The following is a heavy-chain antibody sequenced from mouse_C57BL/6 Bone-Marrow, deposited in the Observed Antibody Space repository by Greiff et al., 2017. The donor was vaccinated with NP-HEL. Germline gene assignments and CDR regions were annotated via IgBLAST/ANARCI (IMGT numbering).Heavy chain of an antibody. CDR2: IYPRSGNT. V-gene: IGHV1-81*01. J-gene: IGHJ3*01. Sequence: VKLQESGAELVRPGASVKLSCKASGYTFTSYGISWVKQRTGQGLEWIGEIYPRSGNTYYNEKFKGKATLTADKSSSTAYMELRSLTSEDSAVYFCASTFDYWGQGTLVTVSA. CDR3: ASTFDY. CDR1: GYTFTSYG.